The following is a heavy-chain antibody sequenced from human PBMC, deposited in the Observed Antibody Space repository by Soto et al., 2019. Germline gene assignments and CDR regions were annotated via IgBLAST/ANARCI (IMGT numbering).Heavy chain of an antibody. CDR2: ISAYNGNT. V-gene: IGHV1-18*01. Sequence: ASVKVSCKASGYTFTSYGISWVRQAPGQGLEWMGWISAYNGNTNYAQKLQGRVTMTTDTSTSTAYMELRSLRSDDTAVYYCARVGYSSSWTYYYYYYGMDVWGQGTTVTSP. CDR3: ARVGYSSSWTYYYYYYGMDV. D-gene: IGHD6-13*01. CDR1: GYTFTSYG. J-gene: IGHJ6*02.